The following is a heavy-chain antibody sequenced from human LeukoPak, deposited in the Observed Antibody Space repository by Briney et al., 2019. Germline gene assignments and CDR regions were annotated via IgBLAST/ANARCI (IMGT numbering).Heavy chain of an antibody. V-gene: IGHV3-48*01. Sequence: HPGGSLRLSCATSGFNFNAYSMNWVRQAPGKGLEWVSYISFNGGVTYYADSVQGRFTISRDTAKASFYLQMNSLRADDTAVYHCARDLGATGEPDYWGQGTLVTVSS. D-gene: IGHD7-27*01. CDR2: ISFNGGVT. CDR1: GFNFNAYS. CDR3: ARDLGATGEPDY. J-gene: IGHJ4*02.